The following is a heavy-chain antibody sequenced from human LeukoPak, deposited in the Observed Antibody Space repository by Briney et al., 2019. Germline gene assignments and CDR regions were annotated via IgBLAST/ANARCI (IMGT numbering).Heavy chain of an antibody. J-gene: IGHJ6*03. CDR2: ISGLGDNT. Sequence: GGSLRLSCAASGFTFSSYGMSWVRQAPGKGLEWVSAISGLGDNTYYADSVKGRFTISRDNSKNTLYLQMNSLRAEDTAIYYCAKNGDRGAYCTGGTCYPYFYYYMDVWGKGTTVTISS. V-gene: IGHV3-23*01. CDR3: AKNGDRGAYCTGGTCYPYFYYYMDV. D-gene: IGHD2-15*01. CDR1: GFTFSSYG.